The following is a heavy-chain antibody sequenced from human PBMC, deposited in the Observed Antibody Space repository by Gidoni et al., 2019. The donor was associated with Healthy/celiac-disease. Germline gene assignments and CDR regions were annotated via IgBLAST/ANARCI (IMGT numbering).Heavy chain of an antibody. Sequence: QVPLQQWGAGLLKPSSTLSLTCAVHGGSFRGYYWSWIRQPPGKGLEWIGEINHSGSTNYNPSLKSRVTIAVDTSKNQFSLKLSSVTAADTAVYYCARDPHRGLAAVPPDYWGQGTLVTVSS. CDR3: ARDPHRGLAAVPPDY. CDR1: GGSFRGYY. V-gene: IGHV4-34*01. CDR2: INHSGST. D-gene: IGHD6-13*01. J-gene: IGHJ4*02.